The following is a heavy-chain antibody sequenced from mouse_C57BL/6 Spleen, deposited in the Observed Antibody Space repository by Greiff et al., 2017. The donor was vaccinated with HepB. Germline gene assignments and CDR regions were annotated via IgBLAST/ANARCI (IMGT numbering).Heavy chain of an antibody. CDR1: GYSFTGYY. CDR3: ARGVYGYGGLCDY. J-gene: IGHJ2*01. D-gene: IGHD2-2*01. CDR2: INPSTGGT. V-gene: IGHV1-42*01. Sequence: VQLQQSGPELVKPGASVKISCKASGYSFTGYYMNWVKQSPEKSLEWIGEINPSTGGTTYNQKFKAKATLTVDKSSSTAYMQLNSLTSEDSAVYYCARGVYGYGGLCDYWGQGTTLTVSS.